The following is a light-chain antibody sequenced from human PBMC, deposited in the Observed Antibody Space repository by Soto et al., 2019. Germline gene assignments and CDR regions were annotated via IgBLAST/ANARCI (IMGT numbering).Light chain of an antibody. CDR2: ANN. J-gene: IGLJ1*01. V-gene: IGLV1-40*01. Sequence: QSVLTQPPSVSGAPGQRVTISCTGRSSNIGAGYDVHWYQQLPGTAPKLLIYANNYRPSGVPDRFSGSKSGTSASLAITGLQAEDEADYYCQPYDSSLSGYVFGTGTKVTVL. CDR3: QPYDSSLSGYV. CDR1: SSNIGAGYD.